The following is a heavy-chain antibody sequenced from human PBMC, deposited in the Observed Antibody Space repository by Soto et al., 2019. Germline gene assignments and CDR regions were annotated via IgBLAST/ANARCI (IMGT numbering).Heavy chain of an antibody. D-gene: IGHD3-3*01. CDR2: IYPSDSDT. J-gene: IGHJ4*02. CDR3: ARGGVSTRTFDY. V-gene: IGHV5-51*01. CDR1: VYNFAGYW. Sequence: GESLKISCKVSVYNFAGYWIAWVRQMPGKGLELMGIIYPSDSDTRYRPSFQGQVTISADKSISSAYLQWSSLRASDTAMYYCARGGVSTRTFDYWGQGTPVTVS.